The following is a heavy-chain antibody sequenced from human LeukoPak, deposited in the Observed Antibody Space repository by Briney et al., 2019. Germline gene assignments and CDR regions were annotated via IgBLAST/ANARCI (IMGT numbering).Heavy chain of an antibody. Sequence: PSETLSLTCAVYGGSFSGYYWSWIRQPPGKGLEWIGEINHSGSTNYNPSLKSRVTISVDTSKNQFSLKLSSVTAADTAVYYCARVPSYYYYMDVWGKGTTVTVSS. CDR3: ARVPSYYYYMDV. V-gene: IGHV4-34*01. CDR2: INHSGST. J-gene: IGHJ6*03. CDR1: GGSFSGYY.